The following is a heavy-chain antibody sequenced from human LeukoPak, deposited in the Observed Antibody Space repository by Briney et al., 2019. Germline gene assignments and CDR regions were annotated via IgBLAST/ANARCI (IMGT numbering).Heavy chain of an antibody. CDR3: AKAYSSAIWYFDY. CDR2: IRYDGSNK. Sequence: GGSLRLSCAASGFTFSSYGMHWVRQAPGKGLEWVAFIRYDGSNKYYADSVKGRFTISRDNPKNTLYLQMNSLRAEDTAVYYCAKAYSSAIWYFDYWGQGTLVTVSS. CDR1: GFTFSSYG. V-gene: IGHV3-30*02. D-gene: IGHD6-19*01. J-gene: IGHJ4*02.